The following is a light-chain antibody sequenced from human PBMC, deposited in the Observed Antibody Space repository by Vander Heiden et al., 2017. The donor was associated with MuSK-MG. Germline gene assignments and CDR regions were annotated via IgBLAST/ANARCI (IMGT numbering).Light chain of an antibody. CDR2: GAS. J-gene: IGKJ3*01. V-gene: IGKV3-15*01. CDR1: QSVSSN. Sequence: EIVMTQSPATLSVSPGERATLSCRASQSVSSNLAWYQQKPGQAPRLLIYGASTRATGIPARFSGSGSGTEFTLTLSSLQSEDFAVYYCQQYNNWPPFTFGPGTKVEIK. CDR3: QQYNNWPPFT.